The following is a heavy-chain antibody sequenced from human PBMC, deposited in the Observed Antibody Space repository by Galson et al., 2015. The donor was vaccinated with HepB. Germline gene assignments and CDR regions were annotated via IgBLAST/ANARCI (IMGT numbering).Heavy chain of an antibody. V-gene: IGHV1-46*03. D-gene: IGHD5-18*01. CDR1: GYTFTSYY. J-gene: IGHJ6*02. CDR2: INPSGGST. Sequence: SVKVSCKASGYTFTSYYMHWVRQAPGQGLEWMGIINPSGGSTSYAQKFQGRVTMTRDTSTSTVYMELSSLRSEDTAVYYYARESRVDTTMVRGMDVWGQGTTVTVSS. CDR3: ARESRVDTTMVRGMDV.